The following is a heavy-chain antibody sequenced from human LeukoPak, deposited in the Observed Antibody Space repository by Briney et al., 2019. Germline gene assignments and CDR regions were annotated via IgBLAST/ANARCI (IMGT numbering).Heavy chain of an antibody. Sequence: PGGSLRLSCAASGFTFSSYWMSWVRQAPGKGLEWVANIKQDGSEKYYVDSVKGRFTISRDNAKNSLYLQMNSLRAEDTAVYYCARDKAVAGYYYYDYMDVWGKGTTVTVSS. CDR1: GFTFSSYW. V-gene: IGHV3-7*01. CDR2: IKQDGSEK. J-gene: IGHJ6*03. D-gene: IGHD6-19*01. CDR3: ARDKAVAGYYYYDYMDV.